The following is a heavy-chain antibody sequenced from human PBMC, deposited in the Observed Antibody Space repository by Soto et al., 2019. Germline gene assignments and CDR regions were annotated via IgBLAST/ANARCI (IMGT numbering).Heavy chain of an antibody. CDR1: GYTLTELS. Sequence: ASVKVSCQVSGYTLTELSVDWVRQAPGKGLEWMGGFDPEDGETIYAQKFQGRVTMTEDTSTDTAYMELSSLRSEDTAVYYCATVIIWSGYYPLNFDYWGQGTLVTVSS. CDR3: ATVIIWSGYYPLNFDY. CDR2: FDPEDGET. D-gene: IGHD3-3*01. J-gene: IGHJ4*02. V-gene: IGHV1-24*01.